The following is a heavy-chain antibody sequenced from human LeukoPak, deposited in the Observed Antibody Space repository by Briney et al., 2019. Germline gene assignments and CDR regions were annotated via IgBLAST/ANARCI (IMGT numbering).Heavy chain of an antibody. Sequence: GGSLRLSCAASGFTFSSYGMHWVRQAPGKGLEWVAFIRYDGSNKYYADSVKGRFTTSRDNSKNTLYLQMNSLRAEDTAVYYCASSHRKYYYDSSGTHNWAFDIWGQGTMVTVSS. CDR2: IRYDGSNK. J-gene: IGHJ3*02. CDR1: GFTFSSYG. CDR3: ASSHRKYYYDSSGTHNWAFDI. V-gene: IGHV3-30*02. D-gene: IGHD3-22*01.